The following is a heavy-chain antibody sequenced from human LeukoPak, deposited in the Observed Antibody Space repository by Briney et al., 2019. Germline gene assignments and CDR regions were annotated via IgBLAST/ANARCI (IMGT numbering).Heavy chain of an antibody. V-gene: IGHV3-30*04. Sequence: GGSLRLSCAASGFTFSSYAMHWVRQAPGKELEWVAVISYDGSNKYYADSVKGRFTISRDNSKNTLYLQMNSLRAEDTAVYYCARVRTVVRGVIILRSTDYWGQGTLVTVSS. J-gene: IGHJ4*02. D-gene: IGHD3-10*01. CDR3: ARVRTVVRGVIILRSTDY. CDR1: GFTFSSYA. CDR2: ISYDGSNK.